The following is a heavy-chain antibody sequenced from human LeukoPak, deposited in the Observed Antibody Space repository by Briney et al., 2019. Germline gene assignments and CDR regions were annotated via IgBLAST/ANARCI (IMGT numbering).Heavy chain of an antibody. Sequence: PGRSLRLSCAASGFTFSSYGMHWVRQAPGKGLEWVAVISYDGSNKYYADSVKGRFTISRDNSKNTLYLQMNSLRAEDTAVYYCTTEDPAAALDYWGQGTLVTVSS. CDR2: ISYDGSNK. V-gene: IGHV3-30*03. J-gene: IGHJ4*02. CDR3: TTEDPAAALDY. CDR1: GFTFSSYG. D-gene: IGHD2-2*01.